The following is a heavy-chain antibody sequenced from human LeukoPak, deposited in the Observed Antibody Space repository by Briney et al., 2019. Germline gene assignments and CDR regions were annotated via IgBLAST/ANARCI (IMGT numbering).Heavy chain of an antibody. CDR3: AKEASDYGDYRQDF. CDR2: MSGSGGST. V-gene: IGHV3-23*01. CDR1: GFTFSSYA. J-gene: IGHJ4*02. D-gene: IGHD4-17*01. Sequence: PGGSLRLSCAASGFTFSSYAMSWVRQAPGQGLEWVSTMSGSGGSTYYADSVKGRFTISRDNSKNTLYLQMDSLRAEDTAVYYCAKEASDYGDYRQDFWGQGTLVTVSS.